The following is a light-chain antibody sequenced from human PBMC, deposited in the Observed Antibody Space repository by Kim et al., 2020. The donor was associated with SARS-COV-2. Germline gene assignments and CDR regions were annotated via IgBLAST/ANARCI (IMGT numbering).Light chain of an antibody. CDR2: DAS. V-gene: IGKV1-33*01. Sequence: DIQMTQPPSSLSASVGDRVTITCQASQDISNYLNWYQQKLGKAPKLLIYDASNLETGVPSRFSGSGSGTDFTFTISSLQTEDIATYYCQQYDNFPLTFGGGTKVDIK. J-gene: IGKJ4*01. CDR3: QQYDNFPLT. CDR1: QDISNY.